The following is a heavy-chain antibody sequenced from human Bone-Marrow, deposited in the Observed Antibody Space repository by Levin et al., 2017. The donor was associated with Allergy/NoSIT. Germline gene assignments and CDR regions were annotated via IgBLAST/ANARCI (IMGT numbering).Heavy chain of an antibody. V-gene: IGHV5-51*01. J-gene: IGHJ6*02. CDR2: IYPDDSDT. D-gene: IGHD2-15*01. CDR3: ARRRADVGNYGLDV. Sequence: TCRGSGYPFKNYWIAWVRQMPGKGLEWMGIIYPDDSDTQYSPSFRGQVTISADKSTNTAYLQWSSLKASDTAIYYCARRRADVGNYGLDVWGQGTTVIVSS. CDR1: GYPFKNYW.